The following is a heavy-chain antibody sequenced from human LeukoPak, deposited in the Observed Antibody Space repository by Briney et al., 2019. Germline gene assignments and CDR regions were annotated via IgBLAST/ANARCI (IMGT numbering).Heavy chain of an antibody. CDR1: GFPLRHYA. CDR3: AKVTEYCTGGSCYTWDH. J-gene: IGHJ4*02. CDR2: ISFSGSLT. D-gene: IGHD2-15*01. V-gene: IGHV3-23*01. Sequence: PGGSLRLSCLASGFPLRHYAMNWVRQAPGKGLEWVSAISFSGSLTYYADSVKGRFTISRDNSKNTLCLQMNSLRAEDTAVYYCAKVTEYCTGGSCYTWDHWGQGTLVTVSS.